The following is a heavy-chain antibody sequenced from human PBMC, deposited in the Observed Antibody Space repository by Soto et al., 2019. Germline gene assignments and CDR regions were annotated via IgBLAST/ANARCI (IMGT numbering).Heavy chain of an antibody. CDR1: GCTFSSYT. CDR3: ARGGHIAVVTDSFDS. J-gene: IGHJ4*02. CDR2: IIPILGIA. V-gene: IGHV1-69*02. Sequence: SGKVSCKASGCTFSSYTISCVRQAPGQGLEWMGRIIPILGIANYAQKFQGRVKITADKSTSTAYMELSSLRSEDTAVYYCARGGHIAVVTDSFDSWGQGTLVTVSS. D-gene: IGHD2-21*02.